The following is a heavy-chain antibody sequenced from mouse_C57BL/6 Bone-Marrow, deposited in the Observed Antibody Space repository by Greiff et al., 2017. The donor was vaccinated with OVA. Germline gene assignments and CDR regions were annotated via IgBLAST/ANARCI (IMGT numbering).Heavy chain of an antibody. CDR1: GYTFTDYY. Sequence: VQLQQSGPELVKPGASVKISCKASGYTFTDYYMNWVKQSHGKSLEWIGDINPNNGGTSYNQKFKGKATLTVDKSSSTAYMELRSLTSEDSAVYYGAIYGSSFPNYFDYWGQGTTLTVSS. V-gene: IGHV1-26*01. D-gene: IGHD1-1*01. CDR3: AIYGSSFPNYFDY. CDR2: INPNNGGT. J-gene: IGHJ2*01.